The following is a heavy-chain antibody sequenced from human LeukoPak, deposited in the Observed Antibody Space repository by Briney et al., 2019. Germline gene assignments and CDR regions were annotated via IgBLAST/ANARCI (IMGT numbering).Heavy chain of an antibody. CDR3: ARIASYSTGRYYFDY. D-gene: IGHD6-19*01. J-gene: IGHJ4*02. CDR2: IYPGDSDT. V-gene: IGHV5-51*01. Sequence: GESLQISCQGSGYSFTTYWIGWVRQMPGKGLEWMGIIYPGDSDTRNSPSFQGQVTISADKSISTAYLQWSGLKASDTAMYYCARIASYSTGRYYFDYWGQGTLVTVSS. CDR1: GYSFTTYW.